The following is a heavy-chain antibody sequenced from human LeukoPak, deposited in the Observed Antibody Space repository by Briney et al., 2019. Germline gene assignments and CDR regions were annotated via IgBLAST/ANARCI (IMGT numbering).Heavy chain of an antibody. CDR1: GGSISNYY. J-gene: IGHJ2*01. CDR2: IYNSGST. Sequence: TSETLSLTCTVSGGSISNYYWSWIRQSPGKGLEWIAYIYNSGSTNYNPSLKSRVTISVDTSKNQFSLKLSSVTAADTAVYYCARREVTTSWYFDLWGRGTLVTVSS. V-gene: IGHV4-59*08. CDR3: ARREVTTSWYFDL. D-gene: IGHD4-17*01.